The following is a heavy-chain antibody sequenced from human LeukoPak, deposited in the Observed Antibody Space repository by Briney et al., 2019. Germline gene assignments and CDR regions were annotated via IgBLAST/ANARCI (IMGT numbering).Heavy chain of an antibody. Sequence: GGSLRLSCALSGFIVSSNYMSWVRQAPGKGLEWVSVIYSGGGTNYADSVKGRFTIPRDNAKNSLYLQMNSLRAEDTAIYYCAREDSSGLDYWGQGTLVTVSS. CDR3: AREDSSGLDY. CDR2: IYSGGGT. J-gene: IGHJ4*02. D-gene: IGHD6-19*01. V-gene: IGHV3-66*01. CDR1: GFIVSSNY.